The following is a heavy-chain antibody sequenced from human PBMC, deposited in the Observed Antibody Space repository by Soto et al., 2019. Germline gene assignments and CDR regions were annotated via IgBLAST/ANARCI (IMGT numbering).Heavy chain of an antibody. CDR1: GGTFSSYA. CDR2: IIPIFGTA. V-gene: IGHV1-69*06. J-gene: IGHJ6*02. CDR3: ARGGRVAYCGGDCYPLYYGMDV. D-gene: IGHD2-21*02. Sequence: QVQLVQSGAEVKKPGSSVKVSCKASGGTFSSYAISWVRQAPGQGLEWMGGIIPIFGTANYAQKFQGRVTITADKSTSTAYMELSSLRSEDTAVYYCARGGRVAYCGGDCYPLYYGMDVWGQGTTVTVSS.